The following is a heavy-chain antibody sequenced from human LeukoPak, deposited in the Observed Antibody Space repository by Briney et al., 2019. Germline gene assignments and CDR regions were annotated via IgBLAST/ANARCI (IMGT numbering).Heavy chain of an antibody. Sequence: GGSLRLSCAASGFTFSSYAMSWVRQAPGKGLEWVSGISGSGGNTYYADSAKGWFTISRDTSKNTLCLQMNSLRAEDTAVYYCAKLRGSMTTRSFDYWGQGTLVTVSS. V-gene: IGHV3-23*01. CDR3: AKLRGSMTTRSFDY. D-gene: IGHD4-11*01. J-gene: IGHJ4*02. CDR1: GFTFSSYA. CDR2: ISGSGGNT.